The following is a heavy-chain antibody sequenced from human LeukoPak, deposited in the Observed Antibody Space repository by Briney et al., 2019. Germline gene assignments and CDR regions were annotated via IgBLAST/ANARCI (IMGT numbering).Heavy chain of an antibody. Sequence: GASVNVSCKASGYTFTSYDINWVRQATGQGLEWMGWLNPNSGNTGYAQKFQGRVTMPRDTSNSKAYMELSRLRSDDTAVYFCARDPLDPYYFYFYMDVWGKGTTITVSS. CDR1: GYTFTSYD. CDR2: LNPNSGNT. CDR3: ARDPLDPYYFYFYMDV. J-gene: IGHJ6*03. V-gene: IGHV1-8*01.